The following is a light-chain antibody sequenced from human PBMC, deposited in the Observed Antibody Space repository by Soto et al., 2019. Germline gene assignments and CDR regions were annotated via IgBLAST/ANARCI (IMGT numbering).Light chain of an antibody. Sequence: QSVVTQPPSASGTPGQRVTISCSGGSSNIGTYTVNWYQQLPGTAPKLLMYRNSQRPSGVPDRFSGSKSGTSASLAISGLQAEDDADYYCAAWDDSLNGVLFGGGTKLTVL. CDR1: SSNIGTYT. CDR2: RNS. V-gene: IGLV1-44*01. CDR3: AAWDDSLNGVL. J-gene: IGLJ2*01.